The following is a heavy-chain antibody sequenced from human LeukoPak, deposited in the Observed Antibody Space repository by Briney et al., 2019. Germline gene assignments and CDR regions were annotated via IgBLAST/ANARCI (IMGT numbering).Heavy chain of an antibody. V-gene: IGHV3-74*03. Sequence: PGGSLRLSCAASGLTFSNNWMHWVRQAPGKGLVWVSRIKTDGSSTTYADSVKGRFTISRDNAKNTLYLQMNSLRAEDTAVYYCYTSAGYWGQGTLVTVSS. CDR1: GLTFSNNW. CDR3: YTSAGY. CDR2: IKTDGSST. D-gene: IGHD1-14*01. J-gene: IGHJ4*02.